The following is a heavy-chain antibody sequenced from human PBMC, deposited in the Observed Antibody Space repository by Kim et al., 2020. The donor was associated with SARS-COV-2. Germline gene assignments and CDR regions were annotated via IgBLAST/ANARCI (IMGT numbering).Heavy chain of an antibody. CDR2: TYYRSKWYN. J-gene: IGHJ6*02. CDR1: GDSVSSNSAA. Sequence: SQTLSLTCAISGDSVSSNSAAWNWIRQSPSRGLEWLGRTYYRSKWYNDYAVSVKSRITINPDTSKNQFSLQLNSVTPEDTAVYYCATDTAMPQGVSYYGMDVWGQGTTVTVSS. D-gene: IGHD5-18*01. CDR3: ATDTAMPQGVSYYGMDV. V-gene: IGHV6-1*01.